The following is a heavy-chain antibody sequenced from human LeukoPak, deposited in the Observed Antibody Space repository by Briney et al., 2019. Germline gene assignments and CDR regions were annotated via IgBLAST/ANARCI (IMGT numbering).Heavy chain of an antibody. CDR1: GYTFTSYG. V-gene: IGHV1-18*04. CDR2: IRAYNGNT. D-gene: IGHD1-1*01. J-gene: IGHJ4*02. Sequence: ASVKVSCKASGYTFTSYGISWVRQAPGQGLGWMGWIRAYNGNTNYAQKLQGRVTMTTDTSTSTAYMELRSLRSDDTTGYYCAFIKCNWNDSPFDYWGQGTLVTVSS. CDR3: AFIKCNWNDSPFDY.